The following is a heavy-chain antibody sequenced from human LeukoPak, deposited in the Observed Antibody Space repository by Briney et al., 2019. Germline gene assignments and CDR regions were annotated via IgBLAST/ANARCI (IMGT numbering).Heavy chain of an antibody. D-gene: IGHD6-13*01. Sequence: GSLRLSCAASGFTFSSYSMNWVRQAPGKGLEWVSSISSSSSYIYYADSVKGRFTISRDNAKNSLYLQMNSLRADDTAVYYCARDGFISNTWYGFLGFWGQGTLVTVSS. J-gene: IGHJ4*01. CDR3: ARDGFISNTWYGFLGF. CDR1: GFTFSSYS. V-gene: IGHV3-21*01. CDR2: ISSSSSYI.